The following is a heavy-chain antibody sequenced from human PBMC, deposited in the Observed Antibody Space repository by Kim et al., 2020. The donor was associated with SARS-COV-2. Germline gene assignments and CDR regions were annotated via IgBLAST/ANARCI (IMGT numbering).Heavy chain of an antibody. D-gene: IGHD3-22*01. J-gene: IGHJ5*02. CDR1: GFTFSSYG. Sequence: GGSLRLSCAASGFTFSSYGMHWVRQAPGKGLEWVAVIWYDGSNKYYADSVKGRFTISRDNSKNTLYLQMNSLRAEDTAVYYCARELAPEYYDSSGNQSWGQGTPVTVSS. CDR2: IWYDGSNK. V-gene: IGHV3-33*01. CDR3: ARELAPEYYDSSGNQS.